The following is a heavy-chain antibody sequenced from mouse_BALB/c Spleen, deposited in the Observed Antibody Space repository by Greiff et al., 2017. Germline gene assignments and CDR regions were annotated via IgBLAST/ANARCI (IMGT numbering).Heavy chain of an antibody. CDR1: GFTFSSYG. CDR3: ARQGYGNSFAY. CDR2: ISSGGSYT. J-gene: IGHJ3*01. V-gene: IGHV5-6*01. D-gene: IGHD2-1*01. Sequence: EVKLMESGGDLVKPGGSLKLSCAASGFTFSSYGMSWVRQTPDKRLEWVATISSGGSYTYYPDSVKGRFTISRDNAKNTLYLQMSSLKSEDTAMYYCARQGYGNSFAYWGQGTLVTVSA.